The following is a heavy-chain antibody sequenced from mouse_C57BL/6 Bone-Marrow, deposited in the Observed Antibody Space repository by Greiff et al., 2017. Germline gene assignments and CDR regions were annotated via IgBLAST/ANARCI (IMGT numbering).Heavy chain of an antibody. V-gene: IGHV1-76*01. CDR3: ARGGYYYGSSFHYYAMDY. D-gene: IGHD1-1*01. CDR2: IYPGSGNT. J-gene: IGHJ4*01. Sequence: VKLVESGAELVRPGASVKLSCKASGYTFTDYYINWVKQRPGQGLEWIARIYPGSGNTYYNEKFKGKATLTAEKSSSTAYMQLSSLTSEDSAVYFCARGGYYYGSSFHYYAMDYWGQGTSVTVSS. CDR1: GYTFTDYY.